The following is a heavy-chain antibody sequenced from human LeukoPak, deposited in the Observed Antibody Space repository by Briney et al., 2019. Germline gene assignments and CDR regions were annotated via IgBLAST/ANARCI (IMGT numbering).Heavy chain of an antibody. CDR2: IYPGDSDT. V-gene: IGHV5-51*01. CDR3: ARGGGPLYKGGKWFDP. D-gene: IGHD1-14*01. CDR1: GYSFTSYW. J-gene: IGHJ5*02. Sequence: GESLKISCKGSGYSFTSYWIGWVRQMPGKGLEWMGIIYPGDSDTRYSPSFQGQVTISADKSISTAYLQWSSLKASDTAMYYCARGGGPLYKGGKWFDPWGQGTLVTVSS.